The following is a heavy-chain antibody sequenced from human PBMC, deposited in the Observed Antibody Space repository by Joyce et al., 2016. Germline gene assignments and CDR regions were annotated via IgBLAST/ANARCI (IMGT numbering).Heavy chain of an antibody. V-gene: IGHV3-33*03. J-gene: IGHJ4*02. CDR1: GFNFTKYI. D-gene: IGHD3-16*01. CDR3: ATLGTSGFDS. CDR2: IWHDRNNK. Sequence: QVQLVESGGGVVQPGRSLRLSCAASGFNFTKYIMHWVRQAPGKGPEWVAVIWHDRNNKYYAYSVKGRFTISRDNSKNTLYLQMDSLTAEDTAVYYCATLGTSGFDSWGQGTLVTVSS.